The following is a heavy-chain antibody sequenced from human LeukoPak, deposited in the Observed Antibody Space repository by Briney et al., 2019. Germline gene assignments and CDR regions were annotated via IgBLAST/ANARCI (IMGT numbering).Heavy chain of an antibody. V-gene: IGHV4-39*01. CDR1: GGSISSSSYY. J-gene: IGHJ4*02. CDR2: IYYSGST. D-gene: IGHD3-16*01. CDR3: AEEGGDY. Sequence: RPSETLSLTCTVSGGSISSSSYYWGWIRQPPGKGMEWIGSIYYSGSTYYNPSLKSRVTISVDTSKNQFSLKLSSVTAADTAVYYCAEEGGDYWGQGTLVTVSS.